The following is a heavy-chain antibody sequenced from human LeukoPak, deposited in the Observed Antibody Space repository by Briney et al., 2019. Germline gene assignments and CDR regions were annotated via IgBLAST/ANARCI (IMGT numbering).Heavy chain of an antibody. Sequence: ASVKVSCKASGGTFSSYALSWVRQAPGQGLEWMGWINVGNGNTKYSQKFQDRVTIARETSASTAYMELNSLTFEDTAVYYCARTSLSACDYWGQGTLVTVSS. J-gene: IGHJ4*02. CDR3: ARTSLSACDY. CDR2: INVGNGNT. CDR1: GGTFSSYA. V-gene: IGHV1-3*01. D-gene: IGHD3-16*02.